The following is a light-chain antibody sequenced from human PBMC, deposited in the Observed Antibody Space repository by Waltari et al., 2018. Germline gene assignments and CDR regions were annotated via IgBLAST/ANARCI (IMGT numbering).Light chain of an antibody. CDR3: TSQAGSNIPVV. Sequence: QSALTQPPSASGSLGQSITISCSGTSNDIGAYNYVSWPQQHPGKAPRVIISEVTKRPSGVPDRFSGSKSGNTASLTISGLQAEDEADYYCTSQAGSNIPVVFGGGTRVTVL. CDR1: SNDIGAYNY. CDR2: EVT. V-gene: IGLV2-8*01. J-gene: IGLJ3*02.